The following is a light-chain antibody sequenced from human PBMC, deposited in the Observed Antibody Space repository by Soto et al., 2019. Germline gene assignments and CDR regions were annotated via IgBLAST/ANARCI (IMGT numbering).Light chain of an antibody. CDR3: QKYNSAPWT. Sequence: DIQMTQSPSSLSASIGDRVTITCRASQGISHYLAWYKQKPGKVPKLLSYAASTLQSGVPSRFSGSGSGTDFTLTISSLQPEDVATYYCQKYNSAPWTFGQGTKVEI. CDR2: AAS. V-gene: IGKV1-27*01. J-gene: IGKJ1*01. CDR1: QGISHY.